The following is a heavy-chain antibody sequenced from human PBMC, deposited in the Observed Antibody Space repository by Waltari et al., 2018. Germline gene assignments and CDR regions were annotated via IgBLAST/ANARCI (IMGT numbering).Heavy chain of an antibody. CDR3: ARDLMLSNGNWFDP. D-gene: IGHD2-8*01. CDR2: ISSGGST. J-gene: IGHJ5*02. Sequence: EVQLVESGGGLVQPGGSLRLSCAASGFTVSSNYMSWVRQAPGKGLEWVSVISSGGSTYDADSVKGRFTISRDNSKNTLYLQMNSLRAEDTAVYYCARDLMLSNGNWFDPWGQGTLVTVSS. V-gene: IGHV3-66*02. CDR1: GFTVSSNY.